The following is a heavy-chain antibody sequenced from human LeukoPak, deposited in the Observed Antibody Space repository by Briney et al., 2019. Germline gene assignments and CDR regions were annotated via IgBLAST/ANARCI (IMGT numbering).Heavy chain of an antibody. Sequence: QAGGSLRLSCAASGFTFGSYAMPWVRQAPGKGLEWVAVISYDGSNKYYADSVKGRFTISRDNSKNTLYLQMNSLRAEDTAVYYCARSPYDYSMIYFDYWGQGTLVTVSS. CDR1: GFTFGSYA. CDR2: ISYDGSNK. J-gene: IGHJ4*02. V-gene: IGHV3-30-3*01. D-gene: IGHD3-16*01. CDR3: ARSPYDYSMIYFDY.